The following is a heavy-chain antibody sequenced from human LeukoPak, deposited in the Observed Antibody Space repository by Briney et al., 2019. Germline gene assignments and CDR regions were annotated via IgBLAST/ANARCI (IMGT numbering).Heavy chain of an antibody. CDR1: RFTFSSYG. J-gene: IGHJ4*02. CDR3: AKNRDRSYYPRDFDY. V-gene: IGHV3-30*02. D-gene: IGHD3-10*01. Sequence: GGSLRLSCVASRFTFSSYGMHWVRQPPGKGLEWVAFIRHDGSYQEYADSGKGRFTVSRDNSKDTVYLQMNSLRTEDTAVYYCAKNRDRSYYPRDFDYWGQGTLVTVSS. CDR2: IRHDGSYQ.